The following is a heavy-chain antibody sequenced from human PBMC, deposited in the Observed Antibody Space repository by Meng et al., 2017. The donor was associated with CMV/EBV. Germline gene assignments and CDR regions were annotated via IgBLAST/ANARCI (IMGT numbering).Heavy chain of an antibody. D-gene: IGHD6-13*01. CDR1: GFTFSGFA. CDR3: TSRDFSSSWYWFDP. Sequence: ESLKIPCAASGFTFSGFAMHWVRQASGKGPEWVGRIRSKANSYATAYAASVKGRFTISRDDSKNTAYLQMNSLKTEDTAVYYCTSRDFSSSWYWFDPWGQGTLVTVSS. J-gene: IGHJ5*02. V-gene: IGHV3-73*01. CDR2: IRSKANSYAT.